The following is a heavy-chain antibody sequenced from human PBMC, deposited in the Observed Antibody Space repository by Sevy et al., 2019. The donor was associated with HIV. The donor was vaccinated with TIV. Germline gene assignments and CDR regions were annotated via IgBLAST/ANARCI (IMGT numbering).Heavy chain of an antibody. D-gene: IGHD5-12*01. CDR1: GFTFSSYS. V-gene: IGHV3-48*01. J-gene: IGHJ4*02. CDR2: ISSSSSTI. Sequence: GGSLRLSCAASGFTFSSYSMNWVRQAPGKGLEWVSYISSSSSTIYYADSMKVRFTISRDNAKNSLYLQMNSLRAEDTAVYYCASERWLHPLGYWGQGTLVTVSS. CDR3: ASERWLHPLGY.